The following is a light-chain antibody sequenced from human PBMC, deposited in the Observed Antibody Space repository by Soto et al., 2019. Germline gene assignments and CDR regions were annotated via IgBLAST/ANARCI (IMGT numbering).Light chain of an antibody. V-gene: IGLV1-40*01. CDR2: GNS. J-gene: IGLJ3*02. Sequence: QAVVTQPPSVSGAPGQRVTISCTGSSSNIGAGYDVHWYQQLPGTAPKLLIYGNSNRPSGVPVRFSGSKSGTSASLAITGLRAEYEADYYCQSYDSSLSGGVFGGGTKLTVL. CDR3: QSYDSSLSGGV. CDR1: SSNIGAGYD.